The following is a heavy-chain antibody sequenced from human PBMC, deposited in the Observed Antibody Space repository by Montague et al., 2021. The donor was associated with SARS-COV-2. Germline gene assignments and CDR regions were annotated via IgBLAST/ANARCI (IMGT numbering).Heavy chain of an antibody. CDR3: ARLGDGVEPSPILGLGPFYYYYSFDV. CDR2: VNPSGDT. Sequence: SETLSLTCAVYGGSLSGYHWIWVRQSPGKGLEWIGEVNPSGDTKYNTSLKSRVAISVDTSKNQFSLKLSSVTAPDTAVYYCARLGDGVEPSPILGLGPFYYYYSFDVWGQGTPVTVSS. J-gene: IGHJ6*02. CDR1: GGSLSGYH. V-gene: IGHV4-34*01. D-gene: IGHD3-22*01.